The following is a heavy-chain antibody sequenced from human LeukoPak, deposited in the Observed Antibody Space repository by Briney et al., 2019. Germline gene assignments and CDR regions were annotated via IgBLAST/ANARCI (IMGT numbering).Heavy chain of an antibody. V-gene: IGHV3-30*04. D-gene: IGHD6-13*01. Sequence: GGSLRLSCAASGFTFSTYAMHWVRQAPGKGLEWVAIISYDGKNKYDADSAKGRFTISRDNSKNTLYLQMSSLRTEDTAVYYGARAEYSSSWYGYFQYWGQGTLVIVSS. CDR3: ARAEYSSSWYGYFQY. J-gene: IGHJ1*01. CDR1: GFTFSTYA. CDR2: ISYDGKNK.